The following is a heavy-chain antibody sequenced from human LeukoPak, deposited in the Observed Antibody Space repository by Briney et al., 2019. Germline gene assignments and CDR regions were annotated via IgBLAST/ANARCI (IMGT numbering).Heavy chain of an antibody. J-gene: IGHJ3*02. CDR1: GYTFTGYY. CDR3: ARCALEGDYYDSSGAFDI. CDR2: INPNSGGT. V-gene: IGHV1-2*02. Sequence: GASVKVSCKASGYTFTGYYMHWVRQAPGQGLEWMGWINPNSGGTNYAQKFQGRVTMTRDTSISTAYMELSRLRSDDTAVYYCARCALEGDYYDSSGAFDIWGQGTMVTVSS. D-gene: IGHD3-22*01.